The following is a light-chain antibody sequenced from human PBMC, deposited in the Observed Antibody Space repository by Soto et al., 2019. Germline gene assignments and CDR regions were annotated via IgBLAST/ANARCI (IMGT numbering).Light chain of an antibody. J-gene: IGLJ1*01. V-gene: IGLV2-14*01. CDR1: SSDVGGYNY. CDR3: SLYTSSSTLLYV. CDR2: DVN. Sequence: QSALTQPASVSGSPGQSITISCTGTSSDVGGYNYVSWYQQHPGKALKLMIYDVNNRPSGVSNRFSGSKSGNTASLTISGLQAEDEAEYYCSLYTSSSTLLYVFGTGTKLTVL.